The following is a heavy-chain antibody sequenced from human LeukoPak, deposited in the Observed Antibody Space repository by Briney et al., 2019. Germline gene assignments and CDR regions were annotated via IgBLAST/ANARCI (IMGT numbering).Heavy chain of an antibody. J-gene: IGHJ4*02. D-gene: IGHD3/OR15-3a*01. V-gene: IGHV3-74*01. CDR1: GFTFSSSW. CDR2: ISTDGSNT. CDR3: AREGRVDFFFEY. Sequence: GGSLRPSCAASGFTFSSSWMHWVRQAPGKGLVWVSRISTDGSNTKYADSVKGRFTISRDNAKNTVYLQMNSLRAEDTAVYYCAREGRVDFFFEYWGQGTLVTVSS.